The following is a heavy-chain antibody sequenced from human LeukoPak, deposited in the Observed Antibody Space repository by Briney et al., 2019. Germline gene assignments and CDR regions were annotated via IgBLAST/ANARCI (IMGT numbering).Heavy chain of an antibody. J-gene: IGHJ5*02. V-gene: IGHV1-69*13. D-gene: IGHD6-13*01. CDR3: ARGPFPPAATVATNNWFDP. CDR1: GGTFSSYA. CDR2: IIPMFGTA. Sequence: SVKVSCKASGGTFSSYAISWVRQAPEQGLEWMGGIIPMFGTANYAQKFQGRVTITADESANIAYMELSSLRSEDTAVYYCARGPFPPAATVATNNWFDPWGQGTLVTVSS.